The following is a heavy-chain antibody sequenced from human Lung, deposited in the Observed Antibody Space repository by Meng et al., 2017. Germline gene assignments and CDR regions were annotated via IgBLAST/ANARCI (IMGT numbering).Heavy chain of an antibody. J-gene: IGHJ4*02. CDR2: LGAHDGDR. Sequence: QVHPVQSGAEVKKPGASVKVSCKSSDYTFTGYGVSRVRQAPGQGLEWMAWLGAHDGDRSHAPRFQGRVTVTADRLTATSFMELRNLRYDDTAVYYCARGTPGRSYSDFWGQGTLVTVSS. CDR3: ARGTPGRSYSDF. D-gene: IGHD3-10*01. CDR1: DYTFTGYG. V-gene: IGHV1-18*04.